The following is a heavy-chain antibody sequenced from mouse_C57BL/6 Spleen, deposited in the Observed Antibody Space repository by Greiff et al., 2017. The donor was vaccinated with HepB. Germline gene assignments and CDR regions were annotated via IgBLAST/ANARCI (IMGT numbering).Heavy chain of an antibody. Sequence: VQLQQPGAELVRPGPSVKLSCKASGYTFTSYWMHWVKQRPGQGLEWIGVIDPSDSYTNYNQKFKGKATLTVDTSSSTAYMQLSSLTSEDSAVYYCARYGTTVVGFDYWGQGTTLTVSS. D-gene: IGHD1-1*01. V-gene: IGHV1-59*01. CDR2: IDPSDSYT. J-gene: IGHJ2*01. CDR1: GYTFTSYW. CDR3: ARYGTTVVGFDY.